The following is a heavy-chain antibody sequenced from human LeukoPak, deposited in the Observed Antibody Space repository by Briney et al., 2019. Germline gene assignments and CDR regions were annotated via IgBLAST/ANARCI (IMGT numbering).Heavy chain of an antibody. V-gene: IGHV3-23*01. Sequence: GGSLRLSCAASGFAFSSYAMTWVRQAPGKGLEWVSAISGSGGRTHYADSVKGRFTISRDNSKNTLYLQMNSLRAEDTAVYYCARDPRVVVTAMLRGNYYMDVWGKGTTVTVSS. CDR2: ISGSGGRT. J-gene: IGHJ6*03. CDR3: ARDPRVVVTAMLRGNYYMDV. CDR1: GFAFSSYA. D-gene: IGHD2-21*02.